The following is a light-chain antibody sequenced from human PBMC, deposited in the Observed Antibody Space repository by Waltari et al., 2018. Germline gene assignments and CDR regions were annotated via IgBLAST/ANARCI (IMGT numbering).Light chain of an antibody. CDR2: DVT. CDR3: SSYTDTSTRYV. CDR1: LSSVGSYDS. Sequence: QSALTQPASVSGSPGQSIPISCPGALSSVGSYDSVSWYQQHPGKAPKLMIFDVTRRLSGVSTRCSASKSGNTASLTISGLRAEDEADYYCSSYTDTSTRYVFGTGTKVTVL. J-gene: IGLJ1*01. V-gene: IGLV2-14*03.